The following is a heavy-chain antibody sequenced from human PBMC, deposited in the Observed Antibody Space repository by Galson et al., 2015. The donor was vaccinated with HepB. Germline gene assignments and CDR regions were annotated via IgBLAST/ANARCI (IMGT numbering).Heavy chain of an antibody. CDR1: GFTFSGSA. D-gene: IGHD3-10*01. Sequence: SLRLSCAASGFTFSGSAMHWVRPASGTGLEWVGRIRSKANTYATAYAASVKDRFTISRDDSKNTAYLQMNSLKTEDTAVYYCTRPYFGSGSSDYYYMDVWGKGTTVTVSS. V-gene: IGHV3-73*01. CDR2: IRSKANTYAT. J-gene: IGHJ6*03. CDR3: TRPYFGSGSSDYYYMDV.